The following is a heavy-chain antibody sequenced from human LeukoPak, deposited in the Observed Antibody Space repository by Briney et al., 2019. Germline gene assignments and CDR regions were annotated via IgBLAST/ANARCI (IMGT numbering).Heavy chain of an antibody. D-gene: IGHD5-18*01. J-gene: IGHJ4*02. CDR1: GYAFSDHG. CDR2: ISGYNGHT. CDR3: ARVPNPRNTYGYNDK. V-gene: IGHV1-18*04. Sequence: GASVKVSCTASGYAFSDHGVNWVRQAPGQGLEWMGWISGYNGHTSYAQKFQGRVMVTTDRSTNTAYLELRSLRSDDTAVYYCARVPNPRNTYGYNDKWSQGTLVTVSS.